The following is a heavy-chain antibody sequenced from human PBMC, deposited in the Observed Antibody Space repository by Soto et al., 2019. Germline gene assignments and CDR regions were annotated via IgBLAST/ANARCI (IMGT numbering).Heavy chain of an antibody. Sequence: GSLKISCKGSGYSFTSYWIGWVRQMPGKGLEWMGIIYPGDSDTRYSPSFQGQVTISADKSISTAYLQWSSLKASDTAMYYCARHYSSSSSESYYYYMDVWGKGTTVTVSS. D-gene: IGHD6-6*01. J-gene: IGHJ6*03. CDR3: ARHYSSSSSESYYYYMDV. CDR2: IYPGDSDT. CDR1: GYSFTSYW. V-gene: IGHV5-51*01.